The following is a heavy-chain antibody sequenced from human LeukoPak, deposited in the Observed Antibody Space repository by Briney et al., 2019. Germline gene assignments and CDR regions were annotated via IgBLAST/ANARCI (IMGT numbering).Heavy chain of an antibody. D-gene: IGHD3-10*01. CDR3: ASVPVSYYYGSGPYDY. Sequence: ASVKVSCKASGYTFTGYYMHWVRQAPGQGLEWMGWINPNSGGTNYAQKFQGRVTMTRDTSISTAYMELSRLRSDDTAVYYCASVPVSYYYGSGPYDYWGQGTLVTVSS. J-gene: IGHJ4*02. CDR1: GYTFTGYY. CDR2: INPNSGGT. V-gene: IGHV1-2*02.